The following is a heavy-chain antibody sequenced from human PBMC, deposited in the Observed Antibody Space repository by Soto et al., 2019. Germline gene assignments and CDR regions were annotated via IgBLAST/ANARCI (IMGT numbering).Heavy chain of an antibody. CDR1: GFNVGSFA. V-gene: IGHV3-23*01. J-gene: IGHJ4*02. D-gene: IGHD1-20*01. CDR2: ISASDAFI. CDR3: TRETVAGITGLDY. Sequence: PGGSLRLFCASSGFNVGSFAVNWVRQAPGKGLEWVSGISASDAFIYYADSVRGRFSISRDASENILYLQMNSLRVDDTALYYCTRETVAGITGLDYWGPGTLVTVSS.